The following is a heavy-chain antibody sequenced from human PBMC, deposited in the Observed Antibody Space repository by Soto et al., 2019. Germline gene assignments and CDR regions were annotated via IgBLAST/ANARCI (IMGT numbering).Heavy chain of an antibody. Sequence: QVQLVQSGAEVKKPGDSVKVSCKASGYTFTSYGITWVRQAPGQGLEWMGWISAYNGNTNYAQKLQGRVTMTTDTSTSTAYMELRCLRSDDTAFYYCSWHQSPWDAEYRGLDPWGQGTLVTVSS. CDR1: GYTFTSYG. V-gene: IGHV1-18*01. CDR2: ISAYNGNT. D-gene: IGHD1-26*01. CDR3: SWHQSPWDAEYRGLDP. J-gene: IGHJ5*02.